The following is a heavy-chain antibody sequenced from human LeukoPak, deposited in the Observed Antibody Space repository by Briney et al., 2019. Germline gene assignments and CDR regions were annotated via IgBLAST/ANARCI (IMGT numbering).Heavy chain of an antibody. Sequence: GGSLRLSCAASGFTFSSYEMNWVRQAPGKGLEWVSYISSSGSTIYYADSVKGRFTISRDNAKNSLYLQMNSPRAEDTAVYYCARDVGPRTENWFDPWGQGTLVTVSS. CDR2: ISSSGSTI. CDR3: ARDVGPRTENWFDP. CDR1: GFTFSSYE. D-gene: IGHD1-26*01. J-gene: IGHJ5*02. V-gene: IGHV3-48*03.